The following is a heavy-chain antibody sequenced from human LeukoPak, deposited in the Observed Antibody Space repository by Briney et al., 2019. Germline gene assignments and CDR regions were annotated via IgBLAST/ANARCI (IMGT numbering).Heavy chain of an antibody. D-gene: IGHD3-16*01. J-gene: IGHJ5*02. V-gene: IGHV3-7*04. CDR1: GFTFSNYW. Sequence: GGSLRLSCAASGFTFSNYWMSWVRQAPGKGLEWVANIKEDGSEKYYVDSVKGRFTISRDNGKNSLYLQMNSLRVEDTAVYYCARGGLRYFALWGQGALVTVFS. CDR2: IKEDGSEK. CDR3: ARGGLRYFAL.